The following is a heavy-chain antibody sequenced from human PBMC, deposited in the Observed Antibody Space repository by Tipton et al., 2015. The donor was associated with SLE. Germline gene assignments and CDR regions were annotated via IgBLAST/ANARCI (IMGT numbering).Heavy chain of an antibody. D-gene: IGHD5-12*01. CDR3: ARGPVASDY. V-gene: IGHV3-30*04. Sequence: SLRLSCAASGFTFSSYAMHWVRQAPGKGLEWVAVISYDGSNKYYADSVKGRFTISRDNSKNTLYLQMNSLRAEDTAVYYCARGPVASDYWGQGTLVTVSS. J-gene: IGHJ4*02. CDR1: GFTFSSYA. CDR2: ISYDGSNK.